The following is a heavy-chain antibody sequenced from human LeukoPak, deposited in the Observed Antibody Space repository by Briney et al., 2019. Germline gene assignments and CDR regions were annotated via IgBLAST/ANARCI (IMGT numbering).Heavy chain of an antibody. Sequence: GGSLRLSCAASGFTFSSYGMHWVRQAPGKGLEWVAVISYDGSNKYYADSVKGRFTISRDNSKNTLYLQMNSLRAEDTAVYYCAKEGYYGSGSEYYYYYGMDVWGKGTTVTVSS. CDR3: AKEGYYGSGSEYYYYYGMDV. D-gene: IGHD3-10*01. CDR1: GFTFSSYG. J-gene: IGHJ6*04. CDR2: ISYDGSNK. V-gene: IGHV3-30*18.